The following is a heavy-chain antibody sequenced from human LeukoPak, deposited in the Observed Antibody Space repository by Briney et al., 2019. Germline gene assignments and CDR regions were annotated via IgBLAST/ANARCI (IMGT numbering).Heavy chain of an antibody. CDR1: GGSFSGYY. J-gene: IGHJ5*02. D-gene: IGHD6-6*01. CDR2: INHSGST. Sequence: SETLSLTCAVYGGSFSGYYWSWIRQPPGKGLEWIGEINHSGSTYYNPSLKSRVTISVDTSKNQFSLKLSSVTAADTAVYYCARPYSSSSGWFDPWGQGTLVTVSS. CDR3: ARPYSSSSGWFDP. V-gene: IGHV4-34*01.